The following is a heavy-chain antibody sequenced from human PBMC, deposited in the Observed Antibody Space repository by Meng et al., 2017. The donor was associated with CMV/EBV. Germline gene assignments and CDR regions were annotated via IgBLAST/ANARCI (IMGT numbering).Heavy chain of an antibody. V-gene: IGHV4-34*01. CDR3: ARGRGEDTAMVPFDY. D-gene: IGHD5-18*01. CDR1: GGSFSGYY. CDR2: INHSGST. Sequence: QGQRQQWGAGLLKPSVTLSLTGAVYGGSFSGYYWSWIRQPPGKGLEWIGEINHSGSTNYNPSLKSRVTISVDTSKNQFSLKLSSVTAADTAVYYCARGRGEDTAMVPFDYWGQGTLVTVSS. J-gene: IGHJ4*02.